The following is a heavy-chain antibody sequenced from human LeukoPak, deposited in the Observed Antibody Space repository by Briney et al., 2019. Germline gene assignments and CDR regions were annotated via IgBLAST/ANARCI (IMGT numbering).Heavy chain of an antibody. CDR3: AKDLRAMGSYDAFDI. CDR2: IYSGGST. Sequence: GGSLRLSCAASGFTVSSNYMSWVRQAPGKGLEWVSVIYSGGSTYYADSVKGRFTISRDNSKNTLYLQMNSLRAEDTAVYYCAKDLRAMGSYDAFDIWGQGTMVTVSS. CDR1: GFTVSSNY. D-gene: IGHD5-18*01. V-gene: IGHV3-53*01. J-gene: IGHJ3*02.